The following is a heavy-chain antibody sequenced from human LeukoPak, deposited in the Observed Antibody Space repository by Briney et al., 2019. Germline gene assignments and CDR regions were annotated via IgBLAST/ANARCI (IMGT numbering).Heavy chain of an antibody. CDR2: IIPIFGTA. CDR3: ARDLGIAAAGNWFDP. Sequence: SVKVSCKASGGTFSSYAISWVRQAPGQGLELMGGIIPIFGTANYAQKFQGRVTITTDESTSTAYMELSSLRSEDTAVYYCARDLGIAAAGNWFDPWGQGTLVTVSS. V-gene: IGHV1-69*05. J-gene: IGHJ5*02. D-gene: IGHD6-13*01. CDR1: GGTFSSYA.